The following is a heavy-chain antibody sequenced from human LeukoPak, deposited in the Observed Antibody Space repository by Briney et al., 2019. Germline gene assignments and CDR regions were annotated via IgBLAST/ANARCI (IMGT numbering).Heavy chain of an antibody. CDR1: GFTVSSNY. V-gene: IGHV3-53*01. J-gene: IGHJ6*01. D-gene: IGHD1-26*01. Sequence: GGSLRLSCAASGFTVSSNYMSWVRQAPGKGLEWVSVIYSGGSTYYADSVKGRFTISRDNSKNTLYLEMNSLRAEDTAIYYCAKMKGHPLPKYYMDVWGQGTTVTVSS. CDR3: AKMKGHPLPKYYMDV. CDR2: IYSGGST.